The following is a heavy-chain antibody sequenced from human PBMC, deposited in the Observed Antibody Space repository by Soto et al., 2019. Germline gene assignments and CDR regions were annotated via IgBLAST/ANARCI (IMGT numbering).Heavy chain of an antibody. CDR1: GFTFSSYS. D-gene: IGHD3-3*01. J-gene: IGHJ5*02. CDR2: ISSSSSYI. V-gene: IGHV3-21*01. Sequence: GGSLRLSCAASGFTFSSYSMNWVRQAPGKGLEWVSSISSSSSYIYYADSVKGRFTISRDNAKNSLYLQMNSLRAEDTAVYYCARDPQRVLGVPLSGWFDPWGQGTLVTVSS. CDR3: ARDPQRVLGVPLSGWFDP.